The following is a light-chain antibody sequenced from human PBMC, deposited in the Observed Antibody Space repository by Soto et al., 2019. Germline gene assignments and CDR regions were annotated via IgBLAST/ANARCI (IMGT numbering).Light chain of an antibody. CDR3: QQYYNFPFT. Sequence: AIRMTQSPSSFSASTGDRVTITCRASQGIGSYLAWFQQKSGTAPQLLLYAASTLQSGIPSRFSGSGSGTDFTLTISCLQSEDFATYYCQQYYNFPFTFGQGTKLEVK. CDR2: AAS. CDR1: QGIGSY. J-gene: IGKJ2*01. V-gene: IGKV1-8*01.